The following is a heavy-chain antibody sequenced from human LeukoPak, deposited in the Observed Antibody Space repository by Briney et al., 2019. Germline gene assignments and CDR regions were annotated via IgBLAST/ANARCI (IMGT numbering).Heavy chain of an antibody. Sequence: SETLSLTCAVYGGSFSGYYWSWVRQPPGKGLEWIGEINHSGSTNYNPSLTSRVTISVDTSKNQFSLTLSSVTAADTAVYYCARRRYDASGYYPSRGRYFDYWGQGTLVTVSS. J-gene: IGHJ4*02. CDR3: ARRRYDASGYYPSRGRYFDY. V-gene: IGHV4-34*01. CDR1: GGSFSGYY. D-gene: IGHD3-22*01. CDR2: INHSGST.